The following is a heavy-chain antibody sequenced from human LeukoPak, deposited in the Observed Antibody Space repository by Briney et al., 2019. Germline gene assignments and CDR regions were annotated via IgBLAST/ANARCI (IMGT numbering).Heavy chain of an antibody. CDR1: GYTLTELS. CDR3: ATIRPYCSSTSCPGSGDY. D-gene: IGHD2-2*01. Sequence: ASVTVSCKVSGYTLTELSMHWVRQAPGKGLEWMGGFDPEDGETIYAQKFQGRVTMTEDTSTDTAYMELSSLRSEDTAVYYCATIRPYCSSTSCPGSGDYWGQGTLVTVSS. CDR2: FDPEDGET. V-gene: IGHV1-24*01. J-gene: IGHJ4*02.